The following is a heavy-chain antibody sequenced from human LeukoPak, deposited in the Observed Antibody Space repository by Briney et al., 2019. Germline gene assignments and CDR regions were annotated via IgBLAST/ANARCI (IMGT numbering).Heavy chain of an antibody. CDR3: TRKGGQITIPAGYYYYYMDV. V-gene: IGHV3-48*04. CDR2: ISSSSTI. Sequence: GGSLRLSCAASGFTFSSYSMNWVRQAPGKGLEWVSYISSSSTIYYADSVKGRFTISRDNAKNSLYLQMNSLRAEDTAVYYCTRKGGQITIPAGYYYYYMDVWGKGTTVTVSS. J-gene: IGHJ6*03. CDR1: GFTFSSYS. D-gene: IGHD3-3*01.